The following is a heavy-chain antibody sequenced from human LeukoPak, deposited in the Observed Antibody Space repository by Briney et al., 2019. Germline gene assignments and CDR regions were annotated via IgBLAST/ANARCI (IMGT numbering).Heavy chain of an antibody. Sequence: SETLSLTCTVSGGSISSHYWSWSRQPPGKGLEWIGSIYYSGSTYYNPSLKSRVTISVDTSKNQFSLKLSSVTAADTAVYYCARHVLVVRGVIDWFDPWGQGTLVTVSS. CDR3: ARHVLVVRGVIDWFDP. D-gene: IGHD3-10*01. V-gene: IGHV4-59*05. J-gene: IGHJ5*02. CDR1: GGSISSHY. CDR2: IYYSGST.